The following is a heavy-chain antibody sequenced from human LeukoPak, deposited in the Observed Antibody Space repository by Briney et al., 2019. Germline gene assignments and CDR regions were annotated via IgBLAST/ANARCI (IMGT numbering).Heavy chain of an antibody. D-gene: IGHD4-17*01. Sequence: PSETLSLTCGVSGVSLSTYYWSWIRQSPEKGLEWIGEVNHSGYTNYNPSLKSRVTISVDTSKNQFSLNLRSVTAADTAVYYCARQLYGSDYWGQGTLVTVSS. J-gene: IGHJ4*02. V-gene: IGHV4-34*01. CDR2: VNHSGYT. CDR1: GVSLSTYY. CDR3: ARQLYGSDY.